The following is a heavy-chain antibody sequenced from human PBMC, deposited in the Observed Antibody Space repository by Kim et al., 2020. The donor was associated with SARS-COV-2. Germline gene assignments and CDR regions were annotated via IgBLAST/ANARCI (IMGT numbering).Heavy chain of an antibody. Sequence: SETLSLTCGVHGGSFSGYYWNWIRQPPGKGLEWIGEINHSGNTNYNPSLKSRVIMSVDTSKKQFSLKLSSVTAADTAVYYCARNGYNGLYWGQGTLVTVSS. CDR3: ARNGYNGLY. V-gene: IGHV4-34*01. D-gene: IGHD5-12*01. CDR2: INHSGNT. CDR1: GGSFSGYY. J-gene: IGHJ4*02.